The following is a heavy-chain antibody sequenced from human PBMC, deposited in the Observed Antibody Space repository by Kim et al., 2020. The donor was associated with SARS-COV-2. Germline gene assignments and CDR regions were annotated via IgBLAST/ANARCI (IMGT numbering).Heavy chain of an antibody. J-gene: IGHJ3*02. D-gene: IGHD1-20*01. V-gene: IGHV1-69*04. Sequence: QKFQGRVTITADKSTSTAYMGLSSLRSEDTAVYYCARGSGITGTWDAFDIWGQGTMVTVSS. CDR3: ARGSGITGTWDAFDI.